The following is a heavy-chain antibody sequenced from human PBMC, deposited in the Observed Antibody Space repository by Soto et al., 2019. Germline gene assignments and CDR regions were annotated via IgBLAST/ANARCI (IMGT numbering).Heavy chain of an antibody. D-gene: IGHD3-22*01. CDR2: INPHSGGT. V-gene: IGHV1-2*04. Sequence: GASVKVSCKASGYTFSGYYIHWVRQAPGQGLEWMGWINPHSGGTNYAQKFQGWVTMTRDTSISTAYMELSRLRSDDTAVYYCARGTTYYYVSSGYYYPNKYYYGMDVWGQGTTVTVSS. CDR1: GYTFSGYY. J-gene: IGHJ6*02. CDR3: ARGTTYYYVSSGYYYPNKYYYGMDV.